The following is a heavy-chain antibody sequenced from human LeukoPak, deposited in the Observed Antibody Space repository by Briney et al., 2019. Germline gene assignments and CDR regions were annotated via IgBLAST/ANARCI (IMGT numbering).Heavy chain of an antibody. J-gene: IGHJ4*02. V-gene: IGHV4-30-4*01. Sequence: LSLTCTVSGGSITSGDYYWSWIRQPPGKGLESIAYIYHTGSTYYSPSLKSRVIISVDTSKNQFSLKLSSVTAADTAVYYCARISCGGGTCYLGYWGQGTLVTVSS. CDR1: GGSITSGDYY. CDR3: ARISCGGGTCYLGY. CDR2: IYHTGST. D-gene: IGHD2-15*01.